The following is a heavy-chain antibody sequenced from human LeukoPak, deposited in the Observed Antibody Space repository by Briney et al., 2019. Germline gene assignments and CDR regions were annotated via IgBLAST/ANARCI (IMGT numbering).Heavy chain of an antibody. CDR1: GYTFTGYY. CDR2: INPNSGGT. CDR3: ARLFGLDMATIYRHFDY. Sequence: ASVKVSCRASGYTFTGYYMHWVRQAPGQGLEWMGWINPNSGGTNYAQKFQGRVTMTRDTSISTAYLQWSSLKASDTAMYYCARLFGLDMATIYRHFDYWGQGTLVTVSS. D-gene: IGHD5-24*01. J-gene: IGHJ4*02. V-gene: IGHV1-2*02.